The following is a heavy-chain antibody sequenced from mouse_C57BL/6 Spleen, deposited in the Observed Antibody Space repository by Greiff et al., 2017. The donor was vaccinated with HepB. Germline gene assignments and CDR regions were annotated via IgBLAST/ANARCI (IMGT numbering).Heavy chain of an antibody. CDR3: AREGFAY. CDR1: GYTFTSYW. J-gene: IGHJ3*01. Sequence: VQLQQPGAELVKPGASVKLSCKASGYTFTSYWMQWVKQRPGQGLEWIGEIDPSDSYTNYNQKFKGKATLTVDTSSSTAYMQLSSQTSEESAVYYCAREGFAYWGQGTLVTVSA. V-gene: IGHV1-50*01. CDR2: IDPSDSYT.